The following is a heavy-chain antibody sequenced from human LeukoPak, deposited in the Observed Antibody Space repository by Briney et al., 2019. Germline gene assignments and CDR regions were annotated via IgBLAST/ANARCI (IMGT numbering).Heavy chain of an antibody. CDR3: ARGGDSSSWYGWFDP. V-gene: IGHV1-18*01. CDR2: ISAYNGNT. D-gene: IGHD6-13*01. Sequence: ASVKVSCKASGYTFTSYGISWVRQAPGQGLEWMGWISAYNGNTNYAQKLQGRVTMTRDTSISTAYMDLSRLRSDDTAVYYCARGGDSSSWYGWFDPWGQGTLVTVSS. J-gene: IGHJ5*02. CDR1: GYTFTSYG.